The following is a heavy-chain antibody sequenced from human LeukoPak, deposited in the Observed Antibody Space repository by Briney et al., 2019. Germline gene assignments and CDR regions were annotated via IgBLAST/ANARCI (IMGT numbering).Heavy chain of an antibody. CDR1: GFIFDDYA. D-gene: IGHD3-16*01. CDR3: ARDLMITPDAFDI. V-gene: IGHV3-9*01. J-gene: IGHJ3*02. Sequence: GGSLRLSCAASGFIFDDYAMHWVRQAPGKGLEWVSGISWNSGSIGYADSVRGRFTISRDNARNSLHLQMNSLRSDDTAVYYCARDLMITPDAFDIWGHGTMVTVSS. CDR2: ISWNSGSI.